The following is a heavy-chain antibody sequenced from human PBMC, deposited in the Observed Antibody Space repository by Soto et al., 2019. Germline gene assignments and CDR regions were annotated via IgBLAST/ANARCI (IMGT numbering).Heavy chain of an antibody. D-gene: IGHD1-26*01. J-gene: IGHJ5*02. V-gene: IGHV3-23*01. CDR2: ISGSGFKK. CDR1: GFIFENFG. CDR3: AKNQGVELVPLATVDWFDP. Sequence: GGSPRLSCAASGFIFENFGMSWVRQAPGKGLEWISSISGSGFKKYYADSVKGRFTISRDNSKSTVYLELNNLSAEDTAVYHCAKNQGVELVPLATVDWFDPWGQGAVVTVSS.